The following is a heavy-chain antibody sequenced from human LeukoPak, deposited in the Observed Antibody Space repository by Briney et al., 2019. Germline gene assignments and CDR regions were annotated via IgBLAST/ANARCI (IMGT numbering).Heavy chain of an antibody. V-gene: IGHV3-48*01. J-gene: IGHJ3*02. CDR3: ARDLTVVVVAASDHDAFDI. CDR1: GFTFSSYS. Sequence: GGSLRLSCAASGFTFSSYSMNWVRQAPGKGLEWVSYISSSSSTICHADSVKGRFTISRDNAKNSLYLQMNCLRAEDTAVYYCARDLTVVVVAASDHDAFDIWGQGTMVTVSS. CDR2: ISSSSSTI. D-gene: IGHD2-15*01.